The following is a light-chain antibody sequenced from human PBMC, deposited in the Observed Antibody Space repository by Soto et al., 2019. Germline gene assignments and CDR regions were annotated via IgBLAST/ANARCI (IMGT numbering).Light chain of an antibody. CDR1: QGISSW. Sequence: DIQMTQSPSTLSASVGDRVTITCRASQGISSWLAWYQQKPGKAPKLLIQKASSLESGVPSRFSGSGSGTEFTLTISSLQPDDFATYYCQQYDSFSLTFGGGTKVEIK. J-gene: IGKJ4*01. CDR3: QQYDSFSLT. V-gene: IGKV1-5*03. CDR2: KAS.